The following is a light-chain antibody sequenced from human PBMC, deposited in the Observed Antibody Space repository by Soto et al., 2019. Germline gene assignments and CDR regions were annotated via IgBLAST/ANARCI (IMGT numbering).Light chain of an antibody. Sequence: QSVLTQPTSVSGSPGQSITISCTGTSRDVGAYDYVSWYLQYPDKAPQLLIYYVDHRPSGVSSRFSGSKSGNTASLTISGPQAEDEGDYYCCSYADGSIYFFGTGTKV. CDR3: CSYADGSIYF. J-gene: IGLJ1*01. CDR1: SRDVGAYDY. CDR2: YVD. V-gene: IGLV2-14*03.